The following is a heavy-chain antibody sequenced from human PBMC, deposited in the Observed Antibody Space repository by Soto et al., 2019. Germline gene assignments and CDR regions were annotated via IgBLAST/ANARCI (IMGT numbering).Heavy chain of an antibody. J-gene: IGHJ5*02. V-gene: IGHV3-66*01. D-gene: IGHD3-3*01. CDR2: IYSGGST. CDR1: GFTVSSNY. CDR3: AREVGPYYDFWSGSRWFDP. Sequence: GGSLRLSCAASGFTVSSNYMSWVRQAPGKGLEWVSVIYSGGSTYYADSVKGRFTISRDNSKNTLYLQMNSLRAEDTAVYYCAREVGPYYDFWSGSRWFDPWGQGTLVTVSS.